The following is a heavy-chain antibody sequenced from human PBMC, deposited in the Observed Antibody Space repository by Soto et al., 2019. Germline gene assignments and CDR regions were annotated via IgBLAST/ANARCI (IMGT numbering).Heavy chain of an antibody. Sequence: QVQLQESGPGLVKPSQNLSLTCTVSGGSFSSGAYYWSWVRRHPGMGLEWIGYISYRGTPYYNPSLKSRLTISVDASKNQFSLRLSSVTAADTAVYYCARVSETGTRWFDPWGQGTLVTVSS. D-gene: IGHD6-13*01. CDR2: ISYRGTP. CDR1: GGSFSSGAYY. CDR3: ARVSETGTRWFDP. J-gene: IGHJ5*02. V-gene: IGHV4-31*03.